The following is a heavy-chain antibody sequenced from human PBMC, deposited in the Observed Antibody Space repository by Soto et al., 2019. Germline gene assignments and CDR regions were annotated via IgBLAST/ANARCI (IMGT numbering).Heavy chain of an antibody. CDR3: AKEYYYDSSGYQE. CDR1: GGTFSSYT. CDR2: IIPILGIA. Sequence: QVQLVQSGAEVKKPGSSVKVSCKASGGTFSSYTISWVRQAPGQGLEWMGRIIPILGIANYAQKFQGRVTITADKSTSTAYRELSSLRSEDTAVYYCAKEYYYDSSGYQEWGQGTLVTVSS. D-gene: IGHD3-22*01. V-gene: IGHV1-69*08. J-gene: IGHJ4*02.